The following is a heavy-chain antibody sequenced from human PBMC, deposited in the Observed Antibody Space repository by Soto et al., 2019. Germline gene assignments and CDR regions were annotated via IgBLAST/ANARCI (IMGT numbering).Heavy chain of an antibody. CDR1: GFTFSSYG. D-gene: IGHD2-15*01. CDR3: AKDFVVMRMVAATDY. CDR2: ISYDGSNK. Sequence: QVQLVESGGGVVQPGRSLRLSCAASGFTFSSYGMHWVRQAPGKGLEWVAVISYDGSNKYYADSVKGRFTISRDNSKNTLYLQMNSLRAEDTAVYYCAKDFVVMRMVAATDYWGQGTLVTVSS. J-gene: IGHJ4*02. V-gene: IGHV3-30*18.